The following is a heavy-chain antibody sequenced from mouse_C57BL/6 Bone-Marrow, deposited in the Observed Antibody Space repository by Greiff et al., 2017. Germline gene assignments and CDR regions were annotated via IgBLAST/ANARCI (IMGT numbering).Heavy chain of an antibody. CDR2: ISTYYGDA. D-gene: IGHD2-2*01. V-gene: IGHV1-67*01. J-gene: IGHJ4*01. CDR1: GYTFTDYA. CDR3: ARWYVYDRVLYAMDY. Sequence: VPLHPSGHSPVRPGVSVKISCKGSGYTFTDYAMHWVKQSHAKSLEWIGVISTYYGDASYNQKFKDKATMTVDKSSSTAYMELARLTSEDSAVYYCARWYVYDRVLYAMDYWGQGTSVTVSS.